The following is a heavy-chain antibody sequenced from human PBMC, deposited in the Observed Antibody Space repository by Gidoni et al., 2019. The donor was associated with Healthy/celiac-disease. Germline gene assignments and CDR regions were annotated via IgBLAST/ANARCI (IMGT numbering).Heavy chain of an antibody. V-gene: IGHV3-23*01. CDR3: AKDPGGQWLED. J-gene: IGHJ4*02. Sequence: EVQLLESGGGLVQPGGSLRLSCAASGFTFSSYAMSWGRQAPGKGLEWVSAISGRGGSTSYADSVKGLFAISRDNSKNTLYLQMNSLRAEDTAVYYCAKDPGGQWLEDWGQGTLVTVSS. CDR2: ISGRGGST. CDR1: GFTFSSYA. D-gene: IGHD6-19*01.